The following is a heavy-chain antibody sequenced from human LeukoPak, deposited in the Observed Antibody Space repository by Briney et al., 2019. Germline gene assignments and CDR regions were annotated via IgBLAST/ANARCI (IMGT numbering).Heavy chain of an antibody. Sequence: GGSLRLSCAASGFTFSSYWMSWVRQAPGKGLEWVANIKQDGSEKYYVDSVKGRSTISRDNVKNSLYLQMNSLRAEDTAVYYCARGRSAVVVAATYAFDIWGQGTMVTVSS. V-gene: IGHV3-7*01. D-gene: IGHD2-15*01. J-gene: IGHJ3*02. CDR1: GFTFSSYW. CDR2: IKQDGSEK. CDR3: ARGRSAVVVAATYAFDI.